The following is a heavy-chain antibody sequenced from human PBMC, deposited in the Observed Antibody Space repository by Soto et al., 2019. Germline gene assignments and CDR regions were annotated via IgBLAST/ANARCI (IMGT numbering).Heavy chain of an antibody. J-gene: IGHJ3*02. Sequence: EASVKVSCKASGYTFTSYDINWVRQATGQGLEWMGWMNPNSGNTGYAQKFQGRVTMTRDTSISTAYMELSSLRPEDTAVYYCARASSGRFIVVVTAILDAFDIWGQGTMVTVSS. CDR2: MNPNSGNT. CDR3: ARASSGRFIVVVTAILDAFDI. V-gene: IGHV1-8*01. CDR1: GYTFTSYD. D-gene: IGHD2-21*02.